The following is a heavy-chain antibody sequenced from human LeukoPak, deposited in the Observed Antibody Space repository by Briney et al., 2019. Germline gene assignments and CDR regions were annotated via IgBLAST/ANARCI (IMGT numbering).Heavy chain of an antibody. J-gene: IGHJ4*02. D-gene: IGHD3-22*01. CDR3: ARHTSFLYYYDSSGFDY. V-gene: IGHV4-38-2*01. CDR1: GYSISSGYY. Sequence: SETLSLTCAVSGYSISSGYYWGWIRQPPGKGLEWIGSIYHSGSTYYNPSLKSRVTISVDTSKNQFSPKLSSVTAADTAVYYCARHTSFLYYYDSSGFDYWGQGTLVTVSS. CDR2: IYHSGST.